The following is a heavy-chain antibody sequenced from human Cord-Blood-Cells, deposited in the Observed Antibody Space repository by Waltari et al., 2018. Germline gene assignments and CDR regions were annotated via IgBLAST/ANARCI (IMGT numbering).Heavy chain of an antibody. CDR2: IYTSGST. V-gene: IGHV4-4*07. CDR3: ARERIVGATGWFDP. CDR1: GGPISSYT. D-gene: IGHD1-26*01. Sequence: QVQLQESGPGLVKPSETLSLTCTLTGGPISSYTWSRLRQPAGKGLEWIGRIYTSGSTNYNPSLKSRVTMSVDTSKNQFSLKLSSVTAADTAVYYCARERIVGATGWFDPWGQGTLVTVSS. J-gene: IGHJ5*02.